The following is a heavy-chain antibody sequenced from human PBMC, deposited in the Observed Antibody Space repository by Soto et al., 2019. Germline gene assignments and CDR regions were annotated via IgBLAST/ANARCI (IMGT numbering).Heavy chain of an antibody. CDR3: AKTTGDYPLYWYFDL. CDR1: GFTFSSHG. CDR2: ISYDGSNK. V-gene: IGHV3-30*18. D-gene: IGHD4-17*01. J-gene: IGHJ2*01. Sequence: QEQLVESGGGVVQPGRSLRLTCAGSGFTFSSHGMHWVRQAPGKGLEWVAIISYDGSNKYYADSVKGRFTISRDNSKNTLYLQMTSLRAEDTAVYYCAKTTGDYPLYWYFDLWGRGTLVTVSS.